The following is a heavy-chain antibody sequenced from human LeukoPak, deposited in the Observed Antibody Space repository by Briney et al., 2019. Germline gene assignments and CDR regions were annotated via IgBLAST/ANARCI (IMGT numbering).Heavy chain of an antibody. V-gene: IGHV4-39*01. Sequence: PSETLSLTCTVSGGSISSGDYYWSWIRQPPGKGLEWIGSIYYSGSTYYNSSLKSRVTISVDTSKNQFSLKLRSETAADTAVYYCARWATFEYFQHWGQGTLVTVSS. CDR2: IYYSGST. J-gene: IGHJ1*01. D-gene: IGHD5-24*01. CDR1: GGSISSGDYY. CDR3: ARWATFEYFQH.